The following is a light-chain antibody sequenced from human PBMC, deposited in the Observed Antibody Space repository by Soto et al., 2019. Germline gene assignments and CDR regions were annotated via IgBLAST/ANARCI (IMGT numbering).Light chain of an antibody. CDR3: CSTDSGCNHWV. J-gene: IGLJ3*02. V-gene: IGLV3-10*01. CDR2: EDN. Sequence: SYELTQAPSVSVSPGQAARITCSGDALSIKYAYWYQQKSGQAPVLVIYEDNKRPSGIPERFSGSSSGTVVTLTISGDQVEDEADYYCCSTDSGCNHWVFGGGTQLTVL. CDR1: ALSIKY.